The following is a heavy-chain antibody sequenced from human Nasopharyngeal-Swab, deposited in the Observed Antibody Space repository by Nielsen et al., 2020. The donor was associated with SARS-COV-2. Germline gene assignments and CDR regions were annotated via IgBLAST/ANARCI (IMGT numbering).Heavy chain of an antibody. Sequence: GESLKISCAASGFTFSSYEMNWVRQAPGKGLEWVSYISSSGSTIYYADSVKGRFTISRDNAKRPVYLQMHSLRAEDTAVYYCARDVWGPDYWGQGILVTVSS. J-gene: IGHJ4*02. CDR1: GFTFSSYE. V-gene: IGHV3-48*03. CDR3: ARDVWGPDY. CDR2: ISSSGSTI. D-gene: IGHD3-16*01.